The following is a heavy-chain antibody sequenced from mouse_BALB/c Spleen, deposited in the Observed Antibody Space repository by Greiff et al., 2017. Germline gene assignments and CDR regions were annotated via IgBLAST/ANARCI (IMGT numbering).Heavy chain of an antibody. Sequence: VQLKESGTVLARPGASVKMSCKASGYTFTSYWMHWVKQRPGQGLEWIGAIYPGNSDTSYNQKFKGKAKLTAVTSTSTAYMELSSLTNEDSAVYYCTRRYDWSYAMDYWGQGTSVTVSS. CDR2: IYPGNSDT. J-gene: IGHJ4*01. CDR3: TRRYDWSYAMDY. V-gene: IGHV1-5*01. CDR1: GYTFTSYW. D-gene: IGHD2-4*01.